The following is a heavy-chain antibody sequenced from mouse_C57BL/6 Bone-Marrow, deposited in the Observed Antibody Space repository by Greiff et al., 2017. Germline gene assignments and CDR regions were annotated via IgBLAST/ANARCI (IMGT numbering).Heavy chain of an antibody. CDR1: GFSFTGYY. Sequence: EVQLVESGPELVKPGASVKISCTASGFSFTGYYMPWVKQSSEKSLAWLGEINPSTGGTSYNQTFKGKATLTVDTSSSTAYMQLKSLTSEASAVYYGANQTGTFDYWGQGTTLTVSS. CDR3: ANQTGTFDY. D-gene: IGHD4-1*01. V-gene: IGHV1-43*01. CDR2: INPSTGGT. J-gene: IGHJ2*01.